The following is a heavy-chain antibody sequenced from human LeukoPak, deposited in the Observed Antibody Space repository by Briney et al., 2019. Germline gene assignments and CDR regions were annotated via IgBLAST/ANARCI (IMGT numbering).Heavy chain of an antibody. Sequence: ASVKVSCKASGYTFTGYYIHWVRQAPGQGLEWMGWINPNSGGTNYAQKFQGRVTMTRDTSISTAYMELSRLRSDDTAVYYCASSGKQQLVPYYYYGMDVWGQGTTVTVSS. CDR3: ASSGKQQLVPYYYYGMDV. CDR1: GYTFTGYY. J-gene: IGHJ6*02. V-gene: IGHV1-2*02. CDR2: INPNSGGT. D-gene: IGHD6-13*01.